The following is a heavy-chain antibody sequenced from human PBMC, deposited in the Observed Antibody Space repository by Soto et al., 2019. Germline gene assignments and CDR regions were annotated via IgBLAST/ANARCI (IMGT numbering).Heavy chain of an antibody. CDR3: AGTSSLQWDYMDV. J-gene: IGHJ6*03. Sequence: QVQLQQSGPGLVRPSQTLSLTCVISGDSVSSNSAAWNWIRQSPSRGLEWLGRTYYRSRWYNDFADSLRGRITVNADTPKNPFSLHLNSVTLEDTAVYSSAGTSSLQWDYMDVWDTGTTVTVSS. D-gene: IGHD1-7*01. V-gene: IGHV6-1*01. CDR2: TYYRSRWYN. CDR1: GDSVSSNSAA.